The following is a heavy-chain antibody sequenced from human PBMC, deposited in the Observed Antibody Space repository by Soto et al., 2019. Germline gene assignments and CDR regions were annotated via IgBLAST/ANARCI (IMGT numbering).Heavy chain of an antibody. D-gene: IGHD3-9*01. CDR2: ISGSGGST. J-gene: IGHJ4*02. Sequence: PGGSLRLSCAASGFTFSSYAMSWVRQAPGKGLEWVSAISGSGGSTYYADSVKGRFTISRDNSKNTLYLQMNSLRAEDTAVYYCARDTTNYDILTGYPMSYFDYWGQGTLVTVSS. V-gene: IGHV3-23*01. CDR1: GFTFSSYA. CDR3: ARDTTNYDILTGYPMSYFDY.